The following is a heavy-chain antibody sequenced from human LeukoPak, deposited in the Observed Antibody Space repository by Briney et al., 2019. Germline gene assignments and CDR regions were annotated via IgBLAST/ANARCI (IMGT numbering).Heavy chain of an antibody. J-gene: IGHJ4*02. D-gene: IGHD5-24*01. V-gene: IGHV4-34*01. Sequence: SETLSLTCAVYGGSFSGYYWSWIRQPPGKGLEWIGEINHSGSTNYNPSLKSRVTISVDTSKNQFSLKLSSVTAADTAVYYCARAGGEMALDYWGQGTLVTVSS. CDR3: ARAGGEMALDY. CDR2: INHSGST. CDR1: GGSFSGYY.